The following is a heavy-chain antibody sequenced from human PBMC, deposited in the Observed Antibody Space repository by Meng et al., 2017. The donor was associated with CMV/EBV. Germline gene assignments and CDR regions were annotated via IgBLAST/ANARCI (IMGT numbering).Heavy chain of an antibody. D-gene: IGHD1-26*01. CDR2: ISAYNGNT. J-gene: IGHJ4*02. CDR1: GYTFTSYG. CDR3: ARDRGGRELLYFDY. Sequence: ASVKVSCKASGYTFTSYGITWVRQAPGQGLEWMGWISAYNGNTNYAQKLQGRVTMTTDTSTSTAYMELKSLRSDDTAVYYCARDRGGRELLYFDYWGQGTLVTVSS. V-gene: IGHV1-18*01.